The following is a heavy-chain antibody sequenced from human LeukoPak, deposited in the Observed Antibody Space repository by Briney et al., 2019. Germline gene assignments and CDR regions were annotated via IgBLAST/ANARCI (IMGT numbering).Heavy chain of an antibody. Sequence: ASVKVSCKASGYTFTGYYMHWVRQAPGQGLEWMGRINPNSGGTNYAQKFQGRGTMTRDTSISTAYMELSRLRSDDTAVYYCARDPTPSSPRLAFFDNWFDPWGQGTLVTVSS. CDR2: INPNSGGT. J-gene: IGHJ5*02. CDR1: GYTFTGYY. V-gene: IGHV1-2*06. D-gene: IGHD6-13*01. CDR3: ARDPTPSSPRLAFFDNWFDP.